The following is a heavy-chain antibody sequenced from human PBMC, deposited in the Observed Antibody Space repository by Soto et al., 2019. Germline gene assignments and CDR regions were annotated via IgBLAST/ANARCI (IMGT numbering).Heavy chain of an antibody. CDR1: GASISGFY. V-gene: IGHV4-4*07. Sequence: SETLSLTCTVCGASISGFYWSWIRKSAGKGLEWIGRIYATGTTDYNPSLKSRVMMSVDTSKKQFSLKLRSVTAADTAVYYCVRDGTKTLRDWFDPWGQGISVTVSS. CDR3: VRDGTKTLRDWFDP. CDR2: IYATGTT. J-gene: IGHJ5*02. D-gene: IGHD1-1*01.